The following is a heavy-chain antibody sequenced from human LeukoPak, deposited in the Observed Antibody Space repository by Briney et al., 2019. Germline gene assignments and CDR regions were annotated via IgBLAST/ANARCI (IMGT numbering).Heavy chain of an antibody. CDR3: ARSGSSGYYYLSPTDY. D-gene: IGHD3-22*01. J-gene: IGHJ4*02. V-gene: IGHV5-51*01. CDR1: GYSFTSYW. CDR2: IYPGDSDT. Sequence: GESLKISCKGSGYSFTSYWIGWVRQMPGEGLEWMGIIYPGDSDTRYSPSFQGQVTISADKSISTAYLQWSSLKASDTAMYYRARSGSSGYYYLSPTDYWGQGTLVTVSS.